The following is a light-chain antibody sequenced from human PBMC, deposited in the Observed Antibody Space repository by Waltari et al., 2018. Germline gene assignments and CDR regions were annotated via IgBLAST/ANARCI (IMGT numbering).Light chain of an antibody. J-gene: IGKJ1*01. V-gene: IGKV3-20*01. CDR3: QQYGSSPPT. CDR1: QSVSSSY. CDR2: GAS. Sequence: EIVLTQSPGTLSLSPGERATLSCRASQSVSSSYLAWYQQKPCQAPRHLIYGASSRATGIPDRFSGSGSGTDFTLTISRLEPEDFAVYYCQQYGSSPPTFGQGTKVEIK.